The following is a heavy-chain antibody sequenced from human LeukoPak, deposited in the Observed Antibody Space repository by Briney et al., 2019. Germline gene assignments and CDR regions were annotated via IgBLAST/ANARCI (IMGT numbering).Heavy chain of an antibody. J-gene: IGHJ4*02. CDR2: ISSSSSYI. CDR1: GFTLSGYS. Sequence: GGSLRLSCAASGFTLSGYSMHWVRQAPGKGLEWVSSISSSSSYIYYADSVKGRFTIPRDNAKNSLYLQMNSLRAEDTAVYYCARATWDSTGYFYAYWGQGTLVSVSP. V-gene: IGHV3-21*01. D-gene: IGHD3-22*01. CDR3: ARATWDSTGYFYAY.